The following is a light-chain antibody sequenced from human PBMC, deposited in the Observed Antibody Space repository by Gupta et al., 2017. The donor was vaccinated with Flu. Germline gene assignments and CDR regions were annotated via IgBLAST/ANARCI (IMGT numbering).Light chain of an antibody. V-gene: IGKV4-1*01. CDR1: QSILYSSNNKNY. CDR3: QQYYDNPYT. J-gene: IGKJ2*01. Sequence: KCKSSQSILYSSNNKNYLAWYQQRPGQPPNLLVYWASTRESGVPDRFSGSGSATDFTLTISNLQAEDVAIYYCQQYYDNPYTFGQGTKLEIK. CDR2: WAS.